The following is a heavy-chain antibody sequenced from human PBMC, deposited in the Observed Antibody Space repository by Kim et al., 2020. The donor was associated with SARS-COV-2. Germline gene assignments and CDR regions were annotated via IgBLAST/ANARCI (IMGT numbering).Heavy chain of an antibody. CDR3: ARDGGGSYRNYYYYYGMDV. D-gene: IGHD1-26*01. V-gene: IGHV3-11*06. Sequence: GRFTISRDNAKNSLYLQMNSLRAEDTAVYYCARDGGGSYRNYYYYYGMDVWGQGTTVTVSS. J-gene: IGHJ6*02.